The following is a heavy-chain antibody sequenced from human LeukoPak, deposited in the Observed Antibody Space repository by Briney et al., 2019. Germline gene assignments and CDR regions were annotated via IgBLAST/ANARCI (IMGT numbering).Heavy chain of an antibody. J-gene: IGHJ6*04. CDR2: IYYSGST. D-gene: IGHD6-13*01. CDR3: ARARSEGSSWYFFGYKFEGHDV. V-gene: IGHV4-39*07. CDR1: GGSISSSSYY. Sequence: SETLSLTCTVSGGSISSSSYYWGWIRQPPGKGLEWIGSIYYSGSTNYNPSLKSRVTISVDKSKNQFSLKLSSVTAADTAVYYCARARSEGSSWYFFGYKFEGHDVWGKGTTVTVSS.